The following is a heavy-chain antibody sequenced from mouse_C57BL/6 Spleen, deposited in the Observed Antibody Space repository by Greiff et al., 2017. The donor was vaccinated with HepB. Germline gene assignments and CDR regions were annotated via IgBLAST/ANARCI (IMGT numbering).Heavy chain of an antibody. V-gene: IGHV5-4*03. J-gene: IGHJ4*01. D-gene: IGHD2-1*01. CDR2: ISDGGSYT. CDR1: GFTFSSYA. Sequence: EVKLMESGGGLVKPGGSLKLSCAASGFTFSSYAMSWVRQTPEKRLEWVATISDGGSYTYYPDNVKGRFTISRETAKNNLYLQMSHLKAEDTAMYYCASSIYYGNYYAMDYWGQGTSVTVSS. CDR3: ASSIYYGNYYAMDY.